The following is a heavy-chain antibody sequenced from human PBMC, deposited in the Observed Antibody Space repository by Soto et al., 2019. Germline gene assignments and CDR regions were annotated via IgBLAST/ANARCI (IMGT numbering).Heavy chain of an antibody. CDR1: GYTFTSND. CDR3: ARGRPGGGIKRSWFDP. J-gene: IGHJ5*02. D-gene: IGHD1-1*01. CDR2: MNPKTVDS. Sequence: QVQLVQSGAEVKKPGASVKVSCKASGYTFTSNDMYWLRQASGQGPEWMGWMNPKTVDSNTAEKLQSRLRMTRDTSTNTAYMELSSLTYEDTAVYYCARGRPGGGIKRSWFDPWGKGTLVTVST. V-gene: IGHV1-8*01.